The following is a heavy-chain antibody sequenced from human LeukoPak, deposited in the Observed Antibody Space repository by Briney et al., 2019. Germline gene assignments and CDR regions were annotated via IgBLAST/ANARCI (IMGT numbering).Heavy chain of an antibody. J-gene: IGHJ2*01. CDR1: GFTFNNYW. V-gene: IGHV3-7*01. D-gene: IGHD2-2*01. CDR2: IKQDGCEK. Sequence: GGSPRLSCAASGFTFNNYWMTWVRQAPGKGLEWVANIKQDGCEKYYVDSVKGRFTISRDNANNPLYLQMNSLRAEDTAVYYCASPFRVVVDVWGRGTLVTVSS. CDR3: ASPFRVVVDV.